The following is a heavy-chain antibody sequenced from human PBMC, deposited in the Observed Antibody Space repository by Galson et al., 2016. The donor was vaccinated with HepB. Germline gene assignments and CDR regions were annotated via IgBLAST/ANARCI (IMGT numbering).Heavy chain of an antibody. CDR3: ASDLDSSGSLGAFEY. Sequence: SVKVSCKASGYTFTSYGISWVRQAPGQGLECMGWISAYNGNTNYAQKLQGRVTMTTDTSTSTAYMELRSVRSDDTALYYCASDLDSSGSLGAFEYWGQGTLVSVSS. J-gene: IGHJ4*02. CDR2: ISAYNGNT. V-gene: IGHV1-18*01. D-gene: IGHD3-22*01. CDR1: GYTFTSYG.